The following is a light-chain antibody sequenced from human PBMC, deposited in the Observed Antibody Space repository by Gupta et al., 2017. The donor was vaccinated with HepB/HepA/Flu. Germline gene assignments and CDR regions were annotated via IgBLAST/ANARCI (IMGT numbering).Light chain of an antibody. CDR2: AAS. CDR1: RSISTY. Sequence: DILMTQSPASLSASLGDRATITCRASRSISTYLAWYQLKPGKAPKLLICAASSLESGVPSRFSGSGSGTDFTLTISSLQPEDFATYYCQQFYTFPKTFGQGTKLEIK. V-gene: IGKV1-39*01. J-gene: IGKJ1*01. CDR3: QQFYTFPKT.